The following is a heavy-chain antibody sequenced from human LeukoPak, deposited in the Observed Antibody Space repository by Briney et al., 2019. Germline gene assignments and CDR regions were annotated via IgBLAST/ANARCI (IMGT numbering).Heavy chain of an antibody. CDR1: GFTFDDYT. V-gene: IGHV3-43*01. Sequence: GGSLRLSCAASGFTFDDYTMHWVRHAPGKGLEWVSLISWDGGSTYYADSVKGRFTISRDNSKNSLYLQMNSLRTEDTALYYCAKDPGAPYFDYWGQGTLVTVSS. CDR3: AKDPGAPYFDY. J-gene: IGHJ4*02. CDR2: ISWDGGST. D-gene: IGHD1-26*01.